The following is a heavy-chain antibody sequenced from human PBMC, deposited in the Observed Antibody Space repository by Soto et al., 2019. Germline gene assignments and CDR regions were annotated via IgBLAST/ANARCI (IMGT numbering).Heavy chain of an antibody. CDR2: ISAYNGNT. V-gene: IGHV1-18*01. J-gene: IGHJ5*02. CDR1: GYTFTSYG. CDR3: ARDPCYGGNSEGWFDP. Sequence: ASVKVSCKASGYTFTSYGISWVRQSPGQGLEWMGWISAYNGNTNYAQKLQGRVTMTTDTSTSTAYMELRSLRSDDTAVYYCARDPCYGGNSEGWFDPWGQGTLVTV. D-gene: IGHD4-17*01.